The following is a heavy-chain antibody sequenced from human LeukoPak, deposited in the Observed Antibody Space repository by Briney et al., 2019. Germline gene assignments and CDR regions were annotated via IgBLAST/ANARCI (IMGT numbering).Heavy chain of an antibody. CDR2: VSSGSSYI. CDR3: ARDRGAYSYYYNGVDV. V-gene: IGHV3-21*01. CDR1: GFTFSSYS. D-gene: IGHD3-10*01. Sequence: GGCLRLSCAASGFTFSSYSMNWVRQAPGKGLEWVSSVSSGSSYIYYADSVKGRFTISRDNAKTSLYLQMNSLRAEDTAVYYCARDRGAYSYYYNGVDVWGQGTTVTVSS. J-gene: IGHJ6*02.